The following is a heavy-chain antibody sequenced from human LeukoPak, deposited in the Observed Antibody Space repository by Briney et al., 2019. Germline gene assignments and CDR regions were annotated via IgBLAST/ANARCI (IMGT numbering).Heavy chain of an antibody. D-gene: IGHD3-3*01. CDR2: IYHRGST. CDR1: GGSISSGGYY. J-gene: IGHJ4*02. V-gene: IGHV4-30-2*01. Sequence: PSETLSLTCTVSGGSISSGGYYWSWIRQPPGKGLEWIGYIYHRGSTYYNPSLKSRVTISVDRSRNQFSLKLSSVTAADTAVYYCASSEKDEVLRFLEWSPGFDYWGQGTLVTVSS. CDR3: ASSEKDEVLRFLEWSPGFDY.